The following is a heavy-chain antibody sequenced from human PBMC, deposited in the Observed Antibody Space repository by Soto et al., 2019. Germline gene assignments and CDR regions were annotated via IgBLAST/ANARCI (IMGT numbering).Heavy chain of an antibody. Sequence: PGGSLRLSCAASGFTFSSYTMSWVRQAPGKGLEWVSAISGSGGGTYYADSAKGRFIISRDNSKNTLYLQMNTLRAEDTAVYYCAKATSGQMPRGDYFDYWGQGTLVTVSS. V-gene: IGHV3-23*01. J-gene: IGHJ4*02. CDR3: AKATSGQMPRGDYFDY. CDR1: GFTFSSYT. CDR2: ISGSGGGT. D-gene: IGHD2-2*01.